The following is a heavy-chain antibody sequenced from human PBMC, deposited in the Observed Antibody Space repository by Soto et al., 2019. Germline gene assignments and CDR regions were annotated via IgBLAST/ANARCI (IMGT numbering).Heavy chain of an antibody. CDR3: AREVVTSRWYFDN. V-gene: IGHV3-30*04. J-gene: IGHJ4*02. CDR2: IGSTNVP. D-gene: IGHD2-21*02. CDR1: GFTFSDFS. Sequence: QVRIMESGGGVVQPGGSLRLSYTPSGFTFSDFSIHWFRQTPGKGLEWVAVIGSTNVPFFSASVNGRFTISRDNSQGTVHMQMDSLRPDDTGVYYCAREVVTSRWYFDNWGQGIPVTVSS.